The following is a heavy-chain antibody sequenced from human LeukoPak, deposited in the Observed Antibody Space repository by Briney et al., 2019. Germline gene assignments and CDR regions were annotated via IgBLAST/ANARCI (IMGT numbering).Heavy chain of an antibody. CDR1: GFAFSKYW. J-gene: IGHJ4*02. Sequence: GGSLRLSCAASGFAFSKYWMSWARQAPGKGLEWLANINEDGTGKYYVDSVKGRFTISRDNAKNSLYLQMNSLRVEDTAVYYCARDYCSGGSCYEDLDYWGQGTLVTVSS. D-gene: IGHD2-15*01. CDR2: INEDGTGK. V-gene: IGHV3-7*01. CDR3: ARDYCSGGSCYEDLDY.